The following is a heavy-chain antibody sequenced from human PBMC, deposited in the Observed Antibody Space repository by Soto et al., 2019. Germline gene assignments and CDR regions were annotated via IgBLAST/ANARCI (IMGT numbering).Heavy chain of an antibody. Sequence: SETLSLTCTVSGGSISSSSYYWGWIRHPPGRGLEWLGGIYYGGSTDYIRSHQRRGTISVDTSKNQFALKLSSVTAADTAVYYCARLAPRLTVAGRIFDYWGQGTRVTVSS. V-gene: IGHV4-39*01. J-gene: IGHJ4*02. CDR2: IYYGGST. CDR1: GGSISSSSYY. CDR3: ARLAPRLTVAGRIFDY. D-gene: IGHD6-19*01.